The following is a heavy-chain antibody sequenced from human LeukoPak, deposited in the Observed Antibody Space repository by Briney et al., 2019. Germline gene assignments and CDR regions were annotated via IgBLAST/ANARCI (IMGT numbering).Heavy chain of an antibody. CDR2: IYTSGST. CDR1: GGSISSYY. CDR3: ARDGSSGWYGTIDY. D-gene: IGHD6-19*01. Sequence: SETLSLTCTVSGGSISSYYWSWIRQPAGKGPEWIGRIYTSGSTNYNPSLKSRVTISVDKSKNQFSLKLSSVTAADTAVYYCARDGSSGWYGTIDYWGQGTLVTVSS. J-gene: IGHJ4*02. V-gene: IGHV4-4*07.